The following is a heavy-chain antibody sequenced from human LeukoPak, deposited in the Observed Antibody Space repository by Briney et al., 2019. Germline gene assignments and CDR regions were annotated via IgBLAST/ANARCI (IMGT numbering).Heavy chain of an antibody. Sequence: GGSLRLSCAASGFTFSSYEMNWVRQAPGKGLEWVSYISSSGSTIYYADSVKGRFTISRDNAKNSLYLQMSSLRAEDTAVYYCARGSGIAAAGEENFDYWGQGTLVTVSS. V-gene: IGHV3-48*03. D-gene: IGHD6-13*01. CDR3: ARGSGIAAAGEENFDY. J-gene: IGHJ4*02. CDR1: GFTFSSYE. CDR2: ISSSGSTI.